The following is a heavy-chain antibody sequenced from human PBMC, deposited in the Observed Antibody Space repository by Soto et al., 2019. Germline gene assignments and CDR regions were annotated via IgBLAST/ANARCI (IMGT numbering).Heavy chain of an antibody. J-gene: IGHJ5*02. CDR2: IYWDDDK. CDR1: GFSLSTSGVG. Sequence: QITLKESGPTLVKPTQTLTLTCTFSGFSLSTSGVGVGWIRQPPGKALEWLALIYWDDDKRYSPSLKSRLTITKDTSKNQVVLTMTNMDPVDTATYYCAHRRVLSPDIAALLSYSWFDPWGQGTLVTVSS. D-gene: IGHD6-13*01. CDR3: AHRRVLSPDIAALLSYSWFDP. V-gene: IGHV2-5*02.